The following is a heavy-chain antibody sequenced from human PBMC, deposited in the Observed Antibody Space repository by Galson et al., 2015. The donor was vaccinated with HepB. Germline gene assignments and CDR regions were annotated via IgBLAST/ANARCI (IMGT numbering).Heavy chain of an antibody. J-gene: IGHJ4*02. D-gene: IGHD6-13*01. Sequence: LRLSCAASGFTFSSYGMHWVRQAPGKGLEWVAVISYDGSNKYYADSVKGRFTISRDNSKNTLYLQMNSLRAEDTAVYYCASQRGYRAAAGDFDYWGQGTLVTVSS. CDR2: ISYDGSNK. V-gene: IGHV3-30*03. CDR3: ASQRGYRAAAGDFDY. CDR1: GFTFSSYG.